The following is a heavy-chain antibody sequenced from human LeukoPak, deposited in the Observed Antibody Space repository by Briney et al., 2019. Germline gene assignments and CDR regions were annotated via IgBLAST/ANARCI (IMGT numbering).Heavy chain of an antibody. Sequence: GGSLRLSCAASGYTFTSYGISWVRQAPGQGLEWMGWISAYNGNTNYAQKLQGRVTMTTDTSTSTAYMELRSLRSDDTAVYYCAREGVGTYYDYVWGSSVPKDDAFDIWGQGTMVTVSS. D-gene: IGHD3-16*01. CDR3: AREGVGTYYDYVWGSSVPKDDAFDI. CDR1: GYTFTSYG. J-gene: IGHJ3*02. V-gene: IGHV1-18*01. CDR2: ISAYNGNT.